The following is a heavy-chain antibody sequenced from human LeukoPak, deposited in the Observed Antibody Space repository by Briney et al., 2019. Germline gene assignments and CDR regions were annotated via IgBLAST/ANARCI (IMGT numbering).Heavy chain of an antibody. CDR2: IYTSGST. CDR3: ARVAVAGFEYYFDY. Sequence: PSETLSLTCTVSGGSISNYYWSWIRQPPGKGLEWIGRIYTSGSTNYNPSLRSRVTISVDTSKNQFSLKLSSVTAADTAVYYCARVAVAGFEYYFDYWGQGTLVTVSS. J-gene: IGHJ4*02. CDR1: GGSISNYY. D-gene: IGHD6-19*01. V-gene: IGHV4-4*08.